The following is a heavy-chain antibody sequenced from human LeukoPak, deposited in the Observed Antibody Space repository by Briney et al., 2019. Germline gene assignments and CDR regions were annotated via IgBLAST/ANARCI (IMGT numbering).Heavy chain of an antibody. CDR1: GFTFSSYA. Sequence: GGSLRLSCAASGFTFSSYAMSWVRQAPGKGLEWVSAISGSGGSTYYADSVKGRFTISRDNSKNTLYLQMNSLRAEDTAVYYCAKYYDFWSGYHEVNYYFDYWGQGTLVTVSS. J-gene: IGHJ4*02. CDR3: AKYYDFWSGYHEVNYYFDY. V-gene: IGHV3-23*01. D-gene: IGHD3-3*01. CDR2: ISGSGGST.